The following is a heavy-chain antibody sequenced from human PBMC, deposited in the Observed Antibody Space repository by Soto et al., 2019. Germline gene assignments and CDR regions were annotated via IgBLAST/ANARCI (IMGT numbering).Heavy chain of an antibody. CDR2: VDSAGSGT. Sequence: VPLVESGGGSVQPGGSLRLSCVASGITFSGYWMHWVSQVPGKGLVWVARVDSAGSGTSYADSVKGRFTISRDNAKNTLSLQMDILRVEDTAVYYCATVFEHWGQGIPVTVSS. CDR1: GITFSGYW. V-gene: IGHV3-74*01. CDR3: ATVFEH. J-gene: IGHJ4*02.